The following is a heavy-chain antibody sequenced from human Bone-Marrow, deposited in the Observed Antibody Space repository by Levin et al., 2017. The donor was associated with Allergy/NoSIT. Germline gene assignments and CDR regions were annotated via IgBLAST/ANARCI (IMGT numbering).Heavy chain of an antibody. V-gene: IGHV1-2*02. CDR1: GYTFTGYY. CDR3: ARDLGLLWFGELYPDAFDI. D-gene: IGHD3-10*01. Sequence: ASVKVSCKASGYTFTGYYMHWVRQAPGQGLEWMGWINPNSGGTNYAQKFQGRVTMSRDTSISTAYMELSRLRSDDTAVYYCARDLGLLWFGELYPDAFDIWGQGTMVTVSS. J-gene: IGHJ3*02. CDR2: INPNSGGT.